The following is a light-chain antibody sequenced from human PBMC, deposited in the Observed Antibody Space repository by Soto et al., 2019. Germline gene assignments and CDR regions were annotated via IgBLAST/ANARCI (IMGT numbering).Light chain of an antibody. CDR3: QQYNSYRA. V-gene: IGKV1-5*03. J-gene: IGKJ1*01. Sequence: DIQMTQSPSTLSASVGDRVTITCRASQSIDTWLAWHQQKPGQVPKLLISKASSLESGVPSRFSGSGSGTEFTLTIDSLQPDDSATYYCQQYNSYRAFGQGTKV. CDR2: KAS. CDR1: QSIDTW.